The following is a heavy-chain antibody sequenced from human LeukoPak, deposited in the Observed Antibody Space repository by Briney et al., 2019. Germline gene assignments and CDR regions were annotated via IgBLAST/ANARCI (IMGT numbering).Heavy chain of an antibody. CDR2: ISYSGST. Sequence: PSETLSLTCTVSGGSISSGSHYWGWIRQPPGKGLEWIGSISYSGSTSYNPSLKSRVTMSVDTSKNQFSLNLTSVTAADTAVYYCARQAVAGPHFDYWGQGTLVTVSS. CDR1: GGSISSGSHY. CDR3: ARQAVAGPHFDY. D-gene: IGHD6-19*01. J-gene: IGHJ4*02. V-gene: IGHV4-39*01.